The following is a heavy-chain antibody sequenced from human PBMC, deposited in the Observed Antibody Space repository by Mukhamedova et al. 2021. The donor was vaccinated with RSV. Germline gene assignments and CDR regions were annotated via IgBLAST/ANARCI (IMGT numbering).Heavy chain of an antibody. D-gene: IGHD3-22*01. Sequence: EYVSAISSDAGGTYYADSARGRFTVSRDNSKNTLYLQMTNLRAEDTAVYYCVKDSAYYFDSSDYHYGYYYYGMDVWGQGSTVTVS. CDR2: ISSDAGGT. V-gene: IGHV3-64D*08. J-gene: IGHJ6*02. CDR3: VKDSAYYFDSSDYHYGYYYYGMDV.